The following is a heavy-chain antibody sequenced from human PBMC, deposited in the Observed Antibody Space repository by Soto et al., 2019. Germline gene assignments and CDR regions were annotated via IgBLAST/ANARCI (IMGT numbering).Heavy chain of an antibody. V-gene: IGHV4-59*08. CDR3: ARHPLPEYYDILTGYRARADAFDI. D-gene: IGHD3-9*01. CDR1: GGSISSYY. J-gene: IGHJ3*02. CDR2: FYYSVST. Sequence: SEPLSLTCTVSGGSISSYYWSWIRQPPGKGLEWIGYFYYSVSTNYNPSLKSRVTISVDTSKNQFSLKLSSVTAADTAVYYCARHPLPEYYDILTGYRARADAFDIWGQGTMVTVSS.